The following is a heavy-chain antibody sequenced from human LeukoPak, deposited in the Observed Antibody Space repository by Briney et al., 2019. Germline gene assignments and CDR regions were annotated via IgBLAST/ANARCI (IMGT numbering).Heavy chain of an antibody. J-gene: IGHJ4*02. CDR1: DGSISSGGHS. Sequence: PSQTLSLTCTVSDGSISSGGHSWSWIRQPPGKGLEWIGYIYHSGSTYYNPSLKSRVTISVDRSKNQFSLKLSSVTAADTAVYYCARSGARYSYGYDYWGQGTLVTVSS. CDR2: IYHSGST. CDR3: ARSGARYSYGYDY. V-gene: IGHV4-30-2*01. D-gene: IGHD5-18*01.